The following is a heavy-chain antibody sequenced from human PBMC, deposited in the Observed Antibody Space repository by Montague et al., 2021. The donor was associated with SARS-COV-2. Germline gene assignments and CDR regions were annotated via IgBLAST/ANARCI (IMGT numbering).Heavy chain of an antibody. D-gene: IGHD1-1*01. J-gene: IGHJ4*02. CDR1: GFTFTSYS. CDR2: VSFNGAKQ. V-gene: IGHV3-30*04. CDR3: ARVKTGPYVPIDF. Sequence: SLRLSCAASGFTFTSYSMHWVRQAPGKGLEWLAIVSFNGAKQYYADSVNGRFTISRENSKNTLFLQMNGLRAEDTAVYFCARVKTGPYVPIDFWGQGTLVTVSS.